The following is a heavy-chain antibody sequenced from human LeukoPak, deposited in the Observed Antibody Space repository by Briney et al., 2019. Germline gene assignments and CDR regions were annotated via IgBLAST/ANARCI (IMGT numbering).Heavy chain of an antibody. CDR1: GGSFGTYY. V-gene: IGHV4-4*07. CDR3: ARANDYGDYDRPFDY. Sequence: SETLSLTCTVSGGSFGTYYWSWIRQPPGKGLEWIWHIYTSGTTTYNPSLRSRVTMSVDTSKNQFSLKLSSVTAADTAVYYCARANDYGDYDRPFDYWGQGTLVTVS. D-gene: IGHD4-17*01. CDR2: IYTSGTT. J-gene: IGHJ4*02.